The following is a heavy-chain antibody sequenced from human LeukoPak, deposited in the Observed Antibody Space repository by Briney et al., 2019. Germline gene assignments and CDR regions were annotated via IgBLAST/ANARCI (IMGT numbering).Heavy chain of an antibody. CDR3: AKDSIDVIAVYYFDY. D-gene: IGHD2-21*01. CDR2: ISGSGGGA. CDR1: GFTFNNYV. J-gene: IGHJ4*02. Sequence: GGSLSLSCAASGFTFNNYVMSWVRQSPGKGLEWVSAISGSGGGAYYANSVKGRFTISRDNSKNTLYLQMNSLRAEDTAVYYCAKDSIDVIAVYYFDYWGQGTLVTVSS. V-gene: IGHV3-23*01.